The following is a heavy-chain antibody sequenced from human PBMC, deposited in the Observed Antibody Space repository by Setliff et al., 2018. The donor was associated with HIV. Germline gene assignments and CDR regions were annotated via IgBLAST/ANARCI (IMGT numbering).Heavy chain of an antibody. CDR2: IFSQTHGGAI. D-gene: IGHD3-3*01. J-gene: IGHJ4*02. CDR1: GFIVTDNW. Sequence: GGSLRLSCAVSGFIVTDNWMAWARQAPGKGLEWVGHIFSQTHGGAISYVEPVKSRFTISRDESRNILYLEMNNVNTEDTAVYYCTGSFLGFWGQGTLVTVSS. CDR3: TGSFLGF. V-gene: IGHV3-15*06.